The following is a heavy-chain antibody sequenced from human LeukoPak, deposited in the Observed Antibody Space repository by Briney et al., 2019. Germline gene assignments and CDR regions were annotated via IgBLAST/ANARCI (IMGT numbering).Heavy chain of an antibody. D-gene: IGHD3-10*01. J-gene: IGHJ4*02. CDR1: GFNFRSPG. V-gene: IGHV3-30*02. CDR2: IRYDGSNK. CDR3: ATDSAPDF. Sequence: GGSLRLSCAASGFNFRSPGMYWVRQAPGKGLEWVAFIRYDGSNKYYGDSVKGRFTISRENSKNTLYLQMNSLRTEDTAVYYCATDSAPDFWGQGTLVIVSS.